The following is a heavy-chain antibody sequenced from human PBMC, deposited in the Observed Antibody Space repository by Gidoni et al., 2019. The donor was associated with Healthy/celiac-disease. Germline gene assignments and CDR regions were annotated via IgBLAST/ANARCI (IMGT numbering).Heavy chain of an antibody. J-gene: IGHJ4*02. D-gene: IGHD1-26*01. Sequence: EVQLLESGGGLVQPGGSLRLSCAASGFTFSSYAMSWVRQAPGKGLEWVSAISGSGGSTYYADSVKGRFTISRDNSKNTLYLQMNSLRAEDTAVYYCAKEPYGKREGGSYFDYWGQGTLVTVSS. CDR3: AKEPYGKREGGSYFDY. CDR1: GFTFSSYA. CDR2: ISGSGGST. V-gene: IGHV3-23*01.